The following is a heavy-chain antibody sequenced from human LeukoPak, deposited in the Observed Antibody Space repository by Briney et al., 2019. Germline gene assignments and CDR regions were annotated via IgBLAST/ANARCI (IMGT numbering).Heavy chain of an antibody. J-gene: IGHJ4*02. CDR2: IWYDGSNE. V-gene: IGHV3-33*01. Sequence: PGGSLRLSCAASGFTFSSYGMHWVRQASGKGLEWVAVIWYDGSNEYYADSVKGRFTISRDNSKNTLYLQMNSLRAEDTAVYYCTTGGWYDDSSGYYRVVYWGQGTLVTVSS. CDR1: GFTFSSYG. CDR3: TTGGWYDDSSGYYRVVY. D-gene: IGHD3-22*01.